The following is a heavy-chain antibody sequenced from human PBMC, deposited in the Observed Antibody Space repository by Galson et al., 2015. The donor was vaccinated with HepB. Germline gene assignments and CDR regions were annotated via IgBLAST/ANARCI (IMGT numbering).Heavy chain of an antibody. Sequence: SETLSLTCTVSGGSISSYYWSWIRQPPGKGLEWIGYIYYSGSTNYNPSLKSRVTISVDTSKNQFSLKLSSVTAADTAVYYCAGSGWNRWGQGTLVTVSS. CDR2: IYYSGST. CDR3: AGSGWNR. J-gene: IGHJ5*02. V-gene: IGHV4-59*12. D-gene: IGHD6-19*01. CDR1: GGSISSYY.